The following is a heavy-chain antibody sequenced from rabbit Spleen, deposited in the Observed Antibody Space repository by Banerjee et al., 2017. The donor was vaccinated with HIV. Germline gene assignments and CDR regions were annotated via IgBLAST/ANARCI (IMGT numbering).Heavy chain of an antibody. J-gene: IGHJ6*01. V-gene: IGHV1S40*01. Sequence: QSLEESGGDLVKPGASLTLTCTASGFSFSSSDYMCWVRQAPGKGLEWISCIDGGSSGFTYSATWAKGRFTCSKTSSTTVTLQMTSLTVADTATYFCARDTASSFSSYGMDLWGPGTLVTVS. CDR1: GFSFSSSDY. CDR3: ARDTASSFSSYGMDL. D-gene: IGHD6-1*01. CDR2: IDGGSSGFT.